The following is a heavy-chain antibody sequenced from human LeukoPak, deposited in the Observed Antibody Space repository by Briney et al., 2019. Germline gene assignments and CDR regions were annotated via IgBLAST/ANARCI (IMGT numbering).Heavy chain of an antibody. CDR1: GLTFSSYA. CDR2: ISYDGSNE. Sequence: GRSLRLSCVASGLTFSSYAMHWVRQAPGKGLEWVAFISYDGSNEHYADSVKGRFTISRDNSKNTLYLQMHSLRAEDTAVYYCARELYYYESSGYLSSYYFDHWGQGTLVTVSS. CDR3: ARELYYYESSGYLSSYYFDH. D-gene: IGHD3-22*01. V-gene: IGHV3-30*04. J-gene: IGHJ4*02.